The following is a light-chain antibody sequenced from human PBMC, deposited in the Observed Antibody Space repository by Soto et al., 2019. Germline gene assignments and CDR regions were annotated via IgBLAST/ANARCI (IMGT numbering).Light chain of an antibody. J-gene: IGKJ2*01. CDR3: LQINSYPYT. CDR1: QGITTY. CDR2: AAS. V-gene: IGKV1-9*01. Sequence: IQLTQSPSSLPASVGDRVTITCRASQGITTYLAWYQQKPGKAPKLLIYAASALQSGVPSRFSGSGSGTDSTLTISSLQPEDFATYYCLQINSYPYTFGQGSKLEIK.